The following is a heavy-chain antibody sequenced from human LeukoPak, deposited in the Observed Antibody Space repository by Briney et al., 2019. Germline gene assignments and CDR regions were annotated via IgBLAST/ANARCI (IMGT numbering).Heavy chain of an antibody. CDR1: GYTFTGYY. CDR3: AREYGDYSRPFYYYYMDV. J-gene: IGHJ6*03. CDR2: INPNSGGT. D-gene: IGHD4-17*01. V-gene: IGHV1-2*02. Sequence: ASVKVSCKASGYTFTGYYMHWVRQAPGQGLEWMGWINPNSGGTNYAQKFQGRVTMTRDTSISTAYMELSRLRSDDTAVYYCAREYGDYSRPFYYYYMDVWGKGTTVTISS.